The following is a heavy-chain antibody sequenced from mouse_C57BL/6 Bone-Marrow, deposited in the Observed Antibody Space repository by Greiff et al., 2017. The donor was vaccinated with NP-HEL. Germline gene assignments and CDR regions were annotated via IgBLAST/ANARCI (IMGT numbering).Heavy chain of an antibody. CDR1: GYTFTSYW. CDR3: ARPYYSNYEDYAMDY. J-gene: IGHJ4*01. Sequence: QVQLQQPGAELVKPGASVKLSCKASGYTFTSYWMHWVKQRPGQGLEWIGMIHPNSGSTNYNEKFKSKATLTVDKSSSTAYMQLSSLTSEDSAVYYCARPYYSNYEDYAMDYWGQGTSVTVSS. CDR2: IHPNSGST. D-gene: IGHD2-5*01. V-gene: IGHV1-64*01.